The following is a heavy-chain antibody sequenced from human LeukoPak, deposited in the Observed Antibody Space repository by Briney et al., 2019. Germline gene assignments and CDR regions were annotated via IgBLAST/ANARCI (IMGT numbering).Heavy chain of an antibody. J-gene: IGHJ4*02. CDR1: GFTSNNYA. Sequence: GGSLRLSCAASGFTSNNYAMNWVRQAPGKGLEWVSTLGPSGSNTYYADSVKGRFTISRDNSKNTLYLQMNSLRAEDTAVYYCAKDLAVVPRYYFDYWGQGTLVTVSS. CDR2: LGPSGSNT. CDR3: AKDLAVVPRYYFDY. D-gene: IGHD4-23*01. V-gene: IGHV3-23*01.